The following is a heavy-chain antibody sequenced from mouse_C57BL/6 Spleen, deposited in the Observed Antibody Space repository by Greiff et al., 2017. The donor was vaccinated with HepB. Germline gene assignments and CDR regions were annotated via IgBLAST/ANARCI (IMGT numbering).Heavy chain of an antibody. V-gene: IGHV1-26*01. CDR2: INPNNGGT. J-gene: IGHJ2*01. Sequence: EVQLQQSGPELVKPGASVKISCKASGYTFTDYYMNWVKQSHGKSLEWIGDINPNNGGTSYNQKFKGKATLTVDKSSSTAYMELRSLTSEDSAVYYCARREYDYVDYWGQGTTLTVSS. CDR1: GYTFTDYY. CDR3: ARREYDYVDY. D-gene: IGHD2-3*01.